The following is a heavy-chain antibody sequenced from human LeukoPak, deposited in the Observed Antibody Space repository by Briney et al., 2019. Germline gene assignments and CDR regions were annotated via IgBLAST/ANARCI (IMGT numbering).Heavy chain of an antibody. D-gene: IGHD3-16*02. J-gene: IGHJ4*02. V-gene: IGHV3-30*03. Sequence: GRSLRLSCAASGFTFSSYGMHWVRQAPGKGLEWVAVISYDGSNKYYADSVKGRFTISRDNSKSTLYLQMNSLRAEDTAVYYCARESAPYYDYVWGSYRWDYWGQGTLVTVSS. CDR1: GFTFSSYG. CDR3: ARESAPYYDYVWGSYRWDY. CDR2: ISYDGSNK.